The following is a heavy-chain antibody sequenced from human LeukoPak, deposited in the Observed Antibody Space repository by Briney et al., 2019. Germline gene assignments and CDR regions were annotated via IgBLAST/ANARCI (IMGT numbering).Heavy chain of an antibody. Sequence: SETLSLTCAVSGVSISSSNWWSWVRQPPGKGLEWIGEIYHSGSTNYNPSLKSRVTISVDKSKNQFSLKLSSVTAADTAVYYCARVLQSGWYYRYTQYYFDYWGQGTLVTVSS. CDR2: IYHSGST. CDR3: ARVLQSGWYYRYTQYYFDY. V-gene: IGHV4-4*02. D-gene: IGHD6-19*01. CDR1: GVSISSSNW. J-gene: IGHJ4*02.